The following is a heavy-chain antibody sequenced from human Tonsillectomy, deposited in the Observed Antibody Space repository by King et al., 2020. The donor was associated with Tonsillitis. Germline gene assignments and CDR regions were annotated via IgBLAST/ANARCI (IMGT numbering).Heavy chain of an antibody. CDR2: ISGSGGST. V-gene: IGHV3-23*04. D-gene: IGHD3-22*01. J-gene: IGHJ4*02. Sequence: VQLVESGGGLVQPGGSLRLSCAASGFTFSSYAMSWVRQAPGKGLEWVSGISGSGGSTYYADSVKGRFTISRDNSKNTLYLQMNSLRAEDTAVYYCAKDLYYYDSSGYSYFDYWGQGTLVTVSS. CDR1: GFTFSSYA. CDR3: AKDLYYYDSSGYSYFDY.